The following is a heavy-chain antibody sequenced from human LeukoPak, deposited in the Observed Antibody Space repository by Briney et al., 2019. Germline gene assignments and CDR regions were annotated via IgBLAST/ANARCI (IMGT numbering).Heavy chain of an antibody. CDR2: ISGSGGST. CDR3: AKGSIVVVVAATPDWVDP. V-gene: IGHV3-23*01. CDR1: GFTFSSYA. J-gene: IGHJ5*02. D-gene: IGHD2-15*01. Sequence: PGGSLRLSCAASGFTFSSYAMSWVRQAPGKGLEWVSAISGSGGSTYYADSVKGRFTISRDNSKNTLYLQMNSLRAEDTAVYYCAKGSIVVVVAATPDWVDPWGQGTLVTVSS.